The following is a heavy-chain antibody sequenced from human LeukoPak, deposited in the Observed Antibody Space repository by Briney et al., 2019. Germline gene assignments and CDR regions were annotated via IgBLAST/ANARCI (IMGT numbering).Heavy chain of an antibody. Sequence: GGSLRLSCAGSGFIFNNYAMHWVRQPPGKGLEWVSGISWNSGTIDYADSVRGRFTISRDNAKNSLYLQMDSLRAEDTALYYCAKDTAEYLFNYWGQGTLVTVSS. CDR3: AKDTAEYLFNY. J-gene: IGHJ4*02. CDR2: ISWNSGTI. D-gene: IGHD2/OR15-2a*01. CDR1: GFIFNNYA. V-gene: IGHV3-9*01.